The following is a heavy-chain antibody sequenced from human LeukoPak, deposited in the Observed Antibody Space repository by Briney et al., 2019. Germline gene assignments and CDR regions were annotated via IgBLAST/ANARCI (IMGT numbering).Heavy chain of an antibody. V-gene: IGHV1-69*13. CDR2: IIPIFGTA. D-gene: IGHD6-13*01. CDR3: ASAPRYSSSWPNNWFDP. J-gene: IGHJ5*02. CDR1: GYTVTSYG. Sequence: SVKVSCKASGYTVTSYGISWVRQAPGQGLEWMGGIIPIFGTANYAQKFQGRVTITADESTSTAYMELSSLRSEDTTVYFCASAPRYSSSWPNNWFDPWGQGTLVTVSS.